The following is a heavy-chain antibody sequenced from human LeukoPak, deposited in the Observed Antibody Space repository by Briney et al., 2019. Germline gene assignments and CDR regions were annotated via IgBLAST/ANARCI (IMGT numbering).Heavy chain of an antibody. J-gene: IGHJ4*02. V-gene: IGHV1-46*01. CDR3: ARSTADGSGSYYTLLFDY. D-gene: IGHD3-10*01. CDR1: GYTFTSYY. Sequence: ASVKVSCKASGYTFTSYYMHWVRQAPGQGLEWMGIINPSGGSTSYAQKFQGRVTMTRDTSTSTVYMELSSLRSEDTAVYYCARSTADGSGSYYTLLFDYWGQGTLVTVSS. CDR2: INPSGGST.